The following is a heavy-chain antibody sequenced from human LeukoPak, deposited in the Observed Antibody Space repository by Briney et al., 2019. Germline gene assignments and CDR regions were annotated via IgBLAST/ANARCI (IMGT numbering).Heavy chain of an antibody. V-gene: IGHV3-9*01. CDR3: VKGHCSSSSCFPNYYYYMDV. J-gene: IGHJ6*03. D-gene: IGHD2-15*01. Sequence: GGSLRLSCAGSGFTFDEHAMHWVRQAPGKGLEWVSGISWNSGSIAYADSVKGRFTISRDNAKNLLFLQMSSLRAADTALYYCVKGHCSSSSCFPNYYYYMDVWGTGTTVTVSS. CDR2: ISWNSGSI. CDR1: GFTFDEHA.